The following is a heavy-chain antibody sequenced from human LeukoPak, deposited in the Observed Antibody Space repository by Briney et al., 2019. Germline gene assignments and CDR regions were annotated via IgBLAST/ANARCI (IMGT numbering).Heavy chain of an antibody. D-gene: IGHD6-13*01. CDR2: ISSSSSTI. Sequence: GGSLRLSCAASGFTFSSYAMSWVRQAPGKGLEWVSYISSSSSTIYYADSVKGRFTISRDNAKNTLSLQMDSLRADDTAVYYCARDRAAANPWGQGTLVTVSS. J-gene: IGHJ5*02. CDR1: GFTFSSYA. CDR3: ARDRAAANP. V-gene: IGHV3-48*01.